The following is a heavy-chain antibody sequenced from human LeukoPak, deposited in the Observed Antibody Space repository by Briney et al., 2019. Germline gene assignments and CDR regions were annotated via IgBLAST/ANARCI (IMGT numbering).Heavy chain of an antibody. J-gene: IGHJ4*02. CDR1: GFTFSSYA. Sequence: GGSLRLSCAASGFTFSSYAMSWVRQAPGKGLEWVSAISGSGGSTYYADSVKGRFTISRDNSKNTLYLQMNSLRAEDTAVYYCARVPPYYDFWSGYYTPIYFDYWGQGTLVTVSS. D-gene: IGHD3-3*01. V-gene: IGHV3-23*01. CDR2: ISGSGGST. CDR3: ARVPPYYDFWSGYYTPIYFDY.